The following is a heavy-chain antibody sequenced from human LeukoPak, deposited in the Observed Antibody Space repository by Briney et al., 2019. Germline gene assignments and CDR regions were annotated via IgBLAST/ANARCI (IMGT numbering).Heavy chain of an antibody. D-gene: IGHD3-10*01. J-gene: IGHJ4*02. CDR1: GGSISSYY. V-gene: IGHV4-59*01. Sequence: TSETLSLTCTVSGGSISSYYWSWIRQPPGKGLEWIGYIYYSGSTNYNPSLKSRVTISVDTSKNQFSLKLSSVTAADTAVYYCARRHRAHYFDYWGQGTLVTVSS. CDR3: ARRHRAHYFDY. CDR2: IYYSGST.